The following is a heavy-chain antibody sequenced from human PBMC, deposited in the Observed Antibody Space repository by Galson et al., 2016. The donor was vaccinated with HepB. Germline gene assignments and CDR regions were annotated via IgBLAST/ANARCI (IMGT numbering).Heavy chain of an antibody. Sequence: SETLSLTCAVYGGSFRGYNWTWIRQPPGKGLEWIGEIHHSGSTIYNPSLKSRVTTSVDSSKNQLSLSLRSVTAADTAGYYCATVDKVTGHYFDYWGQGALVTVSS. D-gene: IGHD4-23*01. J-gene: IGHJ4*02. CDR3: ATVDKVTGHYFDY. V-gene: IGHV4-34*01. CDR1: GGSFRGYN. CDR2: IHHSGST.